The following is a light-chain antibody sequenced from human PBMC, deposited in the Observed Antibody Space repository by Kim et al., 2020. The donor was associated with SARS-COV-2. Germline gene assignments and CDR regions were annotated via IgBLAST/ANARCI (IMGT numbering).Light chain of an antibody. V-gene: IGKV1-33*01. CDR1: QDITNY. J-gene: IGKJ4*01. CDR3: QQYDNLSLT. Sequence: DIQMTQSPSSLSASVGDRVTITCQASQDITNYLNWDQQKPGKAPKLLIYDASNLETGVPSRFSGSGSGTDFTFTISSLQPEDIATYYCQQYDNLSLTFGGGTKLEI. CDR2: DAS.